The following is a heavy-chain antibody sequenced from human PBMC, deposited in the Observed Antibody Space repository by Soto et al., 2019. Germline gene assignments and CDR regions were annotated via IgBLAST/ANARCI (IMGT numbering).Heavy chain of an antibody. Sequence: WASVKVSCKASGGTFSSYAISWVRQAPGQGLEWMGGIIPIFGTANYAQKFQGRVTITADESTSTAYMELSSLRSEDTAVYYCARDEARSSGGNSDYYYGMHVCGQGTTLTVSS. V-gene: IGHV1-69*13. J-gene: IGHJ6*02. CDR1: GGTFSSYA. CDR3: ARDEARSSGGNSDYYYGMHV. D-gene: IGHD2-15*01. CDR2: IIPIFGTA.